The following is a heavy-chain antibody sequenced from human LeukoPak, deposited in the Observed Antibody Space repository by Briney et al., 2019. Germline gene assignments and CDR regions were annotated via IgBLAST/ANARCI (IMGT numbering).Heavy chain of an antibody. Sequence: GGSLRLSCAASGFTFSNYGMSWVRQAPGKGLEWVSSIGGGGSTYYADSVKGRFTISRDNSKNTLYLQMNSLRAEDTAVYYCAKREKYYFDYWGQGTLVTVSS. V-gene: IGHV3-23*01. CDR1: GFTFSNYG. CDR3: AKREKYYFDY. J-gene: IGHJ4*02. CDR2: IGGGGST.